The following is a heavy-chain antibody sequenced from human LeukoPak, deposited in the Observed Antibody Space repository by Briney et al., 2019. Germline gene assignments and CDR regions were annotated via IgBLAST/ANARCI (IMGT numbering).Heavy chain of an antibody. J-gene: IGHJ4*02. Sequence: SVKVSCKASGGTFSSYAISWVRQAPGQGLEWMGRIIPILGIANYAQKFQGRVTITADKSTSTAYMELSSLRSEDTAVYYCARDRSGYSDGYGSWGQGTLVTVSS. CDR3: ARDRSGYSDGYGS. CDR1: GGTFSSYA. CDR2: IIPILGIA. V-gene: IGHV1-69*04. D-gene: IGHD5-18*01.